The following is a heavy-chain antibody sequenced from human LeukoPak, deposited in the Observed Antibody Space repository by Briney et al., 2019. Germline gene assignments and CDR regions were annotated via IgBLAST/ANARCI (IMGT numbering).Heavy chain of an antibody. CDR1: GFTFSSYE. CDR3: ASQTGYCSSTICSVDY. V-gene: IGHV3-48*03. CDR2: ISRSGCTL. J-gene: IGHJ4*02. D-gene: IGHD2-2*01. Sequence: PGWSLRLSRAASGFTFSSYEMNWVRQAPGKGLEGVSYISRSGCTLYLPDSVKGRFTISRDNAKNSLYLQMNSLRAEDTAVYYCASQTGYCSSTICSVDYWGQGTLVTVSS.